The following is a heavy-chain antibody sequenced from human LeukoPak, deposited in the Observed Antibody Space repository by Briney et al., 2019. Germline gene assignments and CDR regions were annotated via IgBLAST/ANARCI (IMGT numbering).Heavy chain of an antibody. D-gene: IGHD4-17*01. J-gene: IGHJ4*02. V-gene: IGHV1-2*02. CDR1: GNTFTNYY. CDR2: INPNSGGT. CDR3: ARPSSTVTMDYFDY. Sequence: ASVKVSCKASGNTFTNYYVHWVRQAPGQGLEWMGWINPNSGGTNYAQKFQGRVTMTRDTSISTAYMELSRLRSDDTAVYYCARPSSTVTMDYFDYWGQGTLVTVSS.